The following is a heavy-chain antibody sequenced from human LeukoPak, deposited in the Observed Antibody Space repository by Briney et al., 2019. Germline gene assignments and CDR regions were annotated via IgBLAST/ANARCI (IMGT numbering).Heavy chain of an antibody. D-gene: IGHD6-13*01. J-gene: IGHJ6*02. CDR1: GGSVSSGSYY. Sequence: SETLSLTCTVSGGSVSSGSYYWSWIRQPPGKGLEWIGYIYYSGSTNYNPSLKSRVTISVDTSKNQFSLKLSSVTAADTAVYYCARDSYPGYSSSWYLANYYYGMDVWGQGTTVTVSS. CDR3: ARDSYPGYSSSWYLANYYYGMDV. CDR2: IYYSGST. V-gene: IGHV4-61*01.